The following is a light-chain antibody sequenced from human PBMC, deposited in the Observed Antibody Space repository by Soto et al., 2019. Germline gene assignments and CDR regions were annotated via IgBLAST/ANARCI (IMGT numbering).Light chain of an antibody. Sequence: EIVLTQSPGTLTLSPRESAALSCRASQTISNNYLDWYRQKPGQAPRLLIHAVSRRAAGLPDGVSGSGSGTDFSLTIARLEPEDSAVYYCQQHSNSPWTFGQGTRVEI. J-gene: IGKJ1*01. CDR3: QQHSNSPWT. CDR1: QTISNNY. V-gene: IGKV3D-20*02. CDR2: AVS.